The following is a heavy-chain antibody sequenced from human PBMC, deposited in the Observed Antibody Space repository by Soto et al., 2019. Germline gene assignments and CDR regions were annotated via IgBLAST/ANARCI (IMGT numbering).Heavy chain of an antibody. CDR3: AREFIEVAVFES. D-gene: IGHD6-19*01. J-gene: IGHJ4*02. V-gene: IGHV1-69*08. CDR2: ITPILGEA. CDR1: GDNFGSYS. Sequence: QVQLVQSGAEVKKPGSSVKLSCKASGDNFGSYSLSWMRQAPGQGLEWMGRITPILGEANSAQKFQDRVTITADRVTNIAYMEMSSLRSEDTAVYYCAREFIEVAVFESWDQGTLVTVSS.